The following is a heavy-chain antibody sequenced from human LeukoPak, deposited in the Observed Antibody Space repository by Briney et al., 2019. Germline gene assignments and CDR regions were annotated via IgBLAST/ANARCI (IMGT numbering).Heavy chain of an antibody. Sequence: GGSLRLSCAASGFTFSSYAMSWVRQAPGKGLEWVSAISGSGGSTYYADSVKGRFTISRDNSKNTLYLQMNSLRAEDTVVYYCAKAVYYDFWSGYFFDYWGQGTLVTVSS. CDR1: GFTFSSYA. V-gene: IGHV3-23*01. J-gene: IGHJ4*02. CDR3: AKAVYYDFWSGYFFDY. D-gene: IGHD3-3*01. CDR2: ISGSGGST.